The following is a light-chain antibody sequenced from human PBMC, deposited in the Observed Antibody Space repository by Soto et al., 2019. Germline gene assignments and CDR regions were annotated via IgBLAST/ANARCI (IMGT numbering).Light chain of an antibody. CDR2: DAS. V-gene: IGKV1-5*01. CDR1: QSISSW. Sequence: DIQMTQSPSTLSASVGDRVTITCRASQSISSWLAWYQQKPGKAPKLLIYDASSLESGVPSRFSGSGSGTEFTLTISSLQPDDFATYYCQQYSSYRTFGQGTKVDIK. CDR3: QQYSSYRT. J-gene: IGKJ1*01.